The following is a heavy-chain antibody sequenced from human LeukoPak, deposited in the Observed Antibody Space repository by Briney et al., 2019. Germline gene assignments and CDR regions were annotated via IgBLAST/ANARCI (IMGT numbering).Heavy chain of an antibody. CDR1: GFTFSSYG. V-gene: IGHV3-30*02. Sequence: GGSLRLSCAASGFTFSSYGMHWVRQAPGKGLEWVAFIRYDGSNKYYADSVKGRFTISRDSAENSLYLQMSSLRVEDTALYYCARGTRGFTYGLDYWGQGTLVTVSS. CDR2: IRYDGSNK. CDR3: ARGTRGFTYGLDY. D-gene: IGHD5-18*01. J-gene: IGHJ4*02.